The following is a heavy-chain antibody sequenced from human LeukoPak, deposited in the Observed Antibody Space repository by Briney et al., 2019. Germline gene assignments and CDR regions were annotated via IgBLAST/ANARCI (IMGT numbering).Heavy chain of an antibody. CDR3: ARDKDSSGYAYDAFDI. D-gene: IGHD3-22*01. J-gene: IGHJ3*02. CDR1: GFNFRNAW. V-gene: IGHV3-11*01. CDR2: ISSSGSTI. Sequence: GGSLRLSCTASGFNFRNAWMCWVRQAPGKGLEWVSYISSSGSTIYYAGSVKGRFTISRDNAKNSLYLQMNSLRAEDTAVYYCARDKDSSGYAYDAFDIWGQGTMVTVSS.